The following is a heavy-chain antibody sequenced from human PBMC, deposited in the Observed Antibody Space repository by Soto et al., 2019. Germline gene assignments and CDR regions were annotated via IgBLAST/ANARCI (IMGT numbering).Heavy chain of an antibody. CDR1: GGSFSGYY. CDR2: INHSGST. D-gene: IGHD3-10*01. V-gene: IGHV4-34*01. J-gene: IGHJ4*02. Sequence: SETLSLTCAVYGGSFSGYYWSWIRQPPGKGLEWIGEINHSGSTNYNPSLKGRVTISVDTSKNQFSLKLSSVTAADTAVYYCAGTGRRYYGSGSYYNYRWGYWGQGTLVTVS. CDR3: AGTGRRYYGSGSYYNYRWGY.